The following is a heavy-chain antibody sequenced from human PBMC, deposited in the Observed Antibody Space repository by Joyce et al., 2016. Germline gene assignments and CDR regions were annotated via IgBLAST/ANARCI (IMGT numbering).Heavy chain of an antibody. Sequence: SGFTFSNNAMSWVRQAPGKGLEWVSSISDSGTFTYYVDSVKRRSTISRDNSKNTLYLQMNSLRAEDTAVYYCAKDKKGLRYFDERAFDIWGQGTTVTVSS. D-gene: IGHD3-9*01. CDR2: ISDSGTFT. J-gene: IGHJ3*02. CDR3: AKDKKGLRYFDERAFDI. CDR1: GFTFSNNA. V-gene: IGHV3-23*01.